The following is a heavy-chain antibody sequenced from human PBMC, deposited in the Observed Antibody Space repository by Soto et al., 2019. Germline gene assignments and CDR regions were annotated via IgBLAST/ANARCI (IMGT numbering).Heavy chain of an antibody. CDR3: AKDLGRYSSSPYGMDV. CDR2: ISGSGGST. J-gene: IGHJ6*02. CDR1: GFTFSSYA. V-gene: IGHV3-23*01. Sequence: EVQLLESGGGLVQPGGSLRLSCAASGFTFSSYAMSWVRQAPGKGLEWVSAISGSGGSTYYADSVKGRFTISRDNSKNTLYLQMNSLRAEDTAVYYCAKDLGRYSSSPYGMDVWGQGTTVTVSS. D-gene: IGHD6-13*01.